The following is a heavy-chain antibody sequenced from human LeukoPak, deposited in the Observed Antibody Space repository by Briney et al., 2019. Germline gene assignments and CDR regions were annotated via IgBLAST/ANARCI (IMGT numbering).Heavy chain of an antibody. V-gene: IGHV1-2*02. Sequence: ASVKVSCKTSGYTFTGYYIHWVRQAPGQGLEWMGWINPNSGGTNSSQKFQGRVTMTSDTSISTAYMELSRLRSDDTAVYYCARSIRITMEINMGDYWGQGTLVTVSS. J-gene: IGHJ4*02. CDR1: GYTFTGYY. CDR3: ARSIRITMEINMGDY. CDR2: INPNSGGT. D-gene: IGHD3-10*01.